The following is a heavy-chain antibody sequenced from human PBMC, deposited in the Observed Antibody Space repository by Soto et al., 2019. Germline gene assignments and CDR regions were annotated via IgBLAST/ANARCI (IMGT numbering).Heavy chain of an antibody. J-gene: IGHJ4*02. D-gene: IGHD4-17*01. V-gene: IGHV4-30-2*01. CDR2: IYHSGST. CDR1: GGSISSGGYS. Sequence: QLQLQESGSGLVKPSQTLSLTCAVSGGSISSGGYSWSWLRQPPGKGLEWIGYIYHSGSTYYNPSLNSRVTISVDRSKNQFSLKLSSVTAADTAVYYCARDLSGYGDSPVWGQGTLVTVSS. CDR3: ARDLSGYGDSPV.